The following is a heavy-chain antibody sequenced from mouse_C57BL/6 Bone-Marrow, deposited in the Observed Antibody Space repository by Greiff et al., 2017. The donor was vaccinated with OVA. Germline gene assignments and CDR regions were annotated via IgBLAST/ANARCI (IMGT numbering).Heavy chain of an antibody. V-gene: IGHV14-4*01. CDR1: GFNIQDDY. CDR2: IDPENGDT. J-gene: IGHJ4*01. CDR3: TYDGYYDLLYAMDY. D-gene: IGHD2-3*01. Sequence: VQLQQSGAELVRPGASVKLSCTASGFNIQDDYMHWVKQRPEQGLAWIGWIDPENGDTEYASKFQGKATITADTSSNTAYLQLSSLTSEDTAIYYCTYDGYYDLLYAMDYWGQGTSVTVSS.